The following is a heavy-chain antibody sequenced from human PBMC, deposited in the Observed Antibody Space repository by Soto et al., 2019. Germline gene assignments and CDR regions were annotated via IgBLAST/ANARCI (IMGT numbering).Heavy chain of an antibody. J-gene: IGHJ4*02. D-gene: IGHD6-6*01. CDR1: GFTFDDYT. V-gene: IGHV3-43*01. CDR2: ISWDGGST. CDR3: AKAEYSSSSDYYFDY. Sequence: PGESLRLSCAASGFTFDDYTMHWVRQAPGKGLEWVSLISWDGGSTYYADSVKGRFTISRDNSKNSLYLQMNSLRTEDTALYYCAKAEYSSSSDYYFDYWGQGTLVTVSS.